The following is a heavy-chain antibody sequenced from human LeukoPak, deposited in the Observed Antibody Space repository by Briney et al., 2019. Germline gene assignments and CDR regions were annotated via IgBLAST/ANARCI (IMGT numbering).Heavy chain of an antibody. CDR2: IIPLFGTA. D-gene: IGHD4-17*01. CDR1: GDTFSSFA. V-gene: IGHV1-69*06. J-gene: IGHJ3*02. CDR3: ASPYDYGDHYLDALHI. Sequence: SVKVSCKASGDTFSSFAVSWVRQAPGQGLEWMGRIIPLFGTADYAQRYQGRVTISADNSLNTAYLELSSLTSEDTAVYYCASPYDYGDHYLDALHIWGQGTIVTVFS.